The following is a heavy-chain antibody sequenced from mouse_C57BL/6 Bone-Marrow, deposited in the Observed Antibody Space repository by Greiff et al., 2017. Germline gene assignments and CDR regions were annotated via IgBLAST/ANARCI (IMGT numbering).Heavy chain of an antibody. Sequence: VQLQQSGPELVKPGASVKISCKASGYTFTDYYMNWVKPSHGKSLEWIGDINPNNGGTSYNQKFKGKATLTVDKSSSTAYMELRSLTSEDSAVYYCSRDPLWLRRYAMDYWGQGTSVTVSS. CDR2: INPNNGGT. CDR3: SRDPLWLRRYAMDY. CDR1: GYTFTDYY. J-gene: IGHJ4*01. V-gene: IGHV1-26*01. D-gene: IGHD2-2*01.